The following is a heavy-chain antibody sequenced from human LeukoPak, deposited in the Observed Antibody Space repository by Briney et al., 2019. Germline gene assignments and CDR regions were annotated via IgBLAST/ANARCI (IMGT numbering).Heavy chain of an antibody. CDR1: GYTFTDYY. CDR2: INPNSGGI. Sequence: GASVKVSCKASGYTFTDYYINWVRQAPGQGLEWMGWINPNSGGINYAQKFQGRVTLTRDTSTSAVYVDLSGLRSDDTAVYYCARCPIPVPGDFDYWGQGTLVTVSS. D-gene: IGHD6-19*01. CDR3: ARCPIPVPGDFDY. J-gene: IGHJ4*02. V-gene: IGHV1-2*02.